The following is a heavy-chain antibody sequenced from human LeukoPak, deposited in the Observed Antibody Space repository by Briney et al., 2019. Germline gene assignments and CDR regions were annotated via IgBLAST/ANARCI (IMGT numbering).Heavy chain of an antibody. CDR1: GFPFSTYS. J-gene: IGHJ3*02. Sequence: AGGSLRLSCAASGFPFSTYSMNWVRLAPGKGLEWVSSISSSSTYIYYADSVKGRFTISRDNAKNSLYLQVNSLRAEDTAVYYCVRGLGGNSAAFDIWGQGTMVTVSP. CDR2: ISSSSTYI. CDR3: VRGLGGNSAAFDI. V-gene: IGHV3-21*01. D-gene: IGHD4-23*01.